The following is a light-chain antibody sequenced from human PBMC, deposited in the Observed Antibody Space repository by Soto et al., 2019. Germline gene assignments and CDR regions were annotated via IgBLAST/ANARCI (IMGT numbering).Light chain of an antibody. J-gene: IGKJ2*01. V-gene: IGKV1-5*03. CDR1: QSVSPW. CDR2: KAS. Sequence: DIQMTQSPSTLSASVGDRVTITCRTSQSVSPWLAWYQQNPGKAPNLLIYKASNLESGVPSRFSGSGSGTEFTLTISSLQPDDFATYYCQQYFISPYTFGQGSKLEFK. CDR3: QQYFISPYT.